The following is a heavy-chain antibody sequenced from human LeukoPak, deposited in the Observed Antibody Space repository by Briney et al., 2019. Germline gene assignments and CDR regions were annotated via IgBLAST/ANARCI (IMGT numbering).Heavy chain of an antibody. D-gene: IGHD6-13*01. CDR3: ARDRSISAAGDTY. J-gene: IGHJ4*02. CDR2: VNRDGCST. V-gene: IGHV3-74*01. Sequence: GGSLRLSCAASGFTFSDYWMHWVRQAPGKGLVWVSRVNRDGCSTSYADSVKGRFTISRDNAKNTLSLQMNSLRAEDTAVYYCARDRSISAAGDTYWGQGTLVTVSS. CDR1: GFTFSDYW.